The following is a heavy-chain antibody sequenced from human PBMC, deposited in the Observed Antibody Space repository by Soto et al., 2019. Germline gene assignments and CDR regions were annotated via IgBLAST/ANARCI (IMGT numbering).Heavy chain of an antibody. CDR3: AKCDYGGNSMGYFDY. D-gene: IGHD4-17*01. Sequence: GGSLRLSCAASGFTFSSYAMSWVRQAPGKGLEWVSAISGSGGSTYYADSVKGRFTISRDNSKNTLYLQMNSPRAEDTAVYYCAKCDYGGNSMGYFDYWGQGTLVTVSS. CDR1: GFTFSSYA. V-gene: IGHV3-23*01. J-gene: IGHJ4*02. CDR2: ISGSGGST.